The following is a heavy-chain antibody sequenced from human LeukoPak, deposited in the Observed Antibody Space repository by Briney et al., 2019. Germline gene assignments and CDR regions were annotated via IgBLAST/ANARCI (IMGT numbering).Heavy chain of an antibody. CDR3: AKGVTFGRIIASFDY. D-gene: IGHD3-16*02. Sequence: GGSLRHSCAASGFTFDDYAMHWVRQAPGKGLEWVSGISWNSGSIGYADSVKGRFTISRDNAKNSLYLQMNSLRAEDTALYYCAKGVTFGRIIASFDYWGQGTLVTVSS. V-gene: IGHV3-9*01. CDR1: GFTFDDYA. J-gene: IGHJ4*02. CDR2: ISWNSGSI.